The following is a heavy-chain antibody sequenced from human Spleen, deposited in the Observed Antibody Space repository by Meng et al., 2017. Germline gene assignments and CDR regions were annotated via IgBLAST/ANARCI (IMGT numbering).Heavy chain of an antibody. V-gene: IGHV3-23*01. CDR3: AKDPRDYSISNYFHD. Sequence: GESLKISCAASGFTFSSYAMSWVRQAPGKGLEWVSMISGSGGSTYYADSVKGRFTISRDNSKNTLYLQMNSLRAEDTAVYYCAKDPRDYSISNYFHDWGQGTLVTVSS. D-gene: IGHD6-13*01. CDR2: ISGSGGST. J-gene: IGHJ1*01. CDR1: GFTFSSYA.